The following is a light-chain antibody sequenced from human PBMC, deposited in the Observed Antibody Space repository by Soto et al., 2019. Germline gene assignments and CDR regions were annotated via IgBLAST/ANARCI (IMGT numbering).Light chain of an antibody. J-gene: IGKJ5*01. Sequence: DIQMTQSPSPLSGSVGDRVTITCRASQTISSWLAWYQQKPGKAPKLLIYKASTLKSGVPSRFSGSGSGTDFTLTVSSLQPEDVATYYCQQSYTSRITFGLGTRLEIK. CDR1: QTISSW. V-gene: IGKV1-5*03. CDR2: KAS. CDR3: QQSYTSRIT.